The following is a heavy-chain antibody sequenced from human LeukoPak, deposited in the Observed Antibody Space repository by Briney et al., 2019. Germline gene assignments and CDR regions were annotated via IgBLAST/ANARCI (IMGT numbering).Heavy chain of an antibody. CDR2: MKQDGSEK. D-gene: IGHD2-2*01. CDR1: GFTFSSYW. J-gene: IGHJ3*02. CDR3: ARRYCSSTSCYVAFDI. V-gene: IGHV3-7*01. Sequence: PGGSLRLSCAASGFTFSSYWMSWVRQAPGKGPEWVANMKQDGSEKYYVDSVKGRFTISRDNAKNSLYLQMNSLRAEDTAVYYCARRYCSSTSCYVAFDIWGQGTMVTVSS.